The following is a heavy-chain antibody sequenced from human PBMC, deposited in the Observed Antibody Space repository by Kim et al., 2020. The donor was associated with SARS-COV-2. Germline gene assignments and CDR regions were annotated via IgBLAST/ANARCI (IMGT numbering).Heavy chain of an antibody. Sequence: ASVKVSCKVSGYTFTEFSMHWVRQAPGQGLEWMGGIDPENGKTIYAQKFQGRVTMTTDTSTSTAYMELSSLRSEDTAVYYCARDPERRRESGLDPWGQGTPVTVSS. CDR2: IDPENGKT. V-gene: IGHV1-24*01. J-gene: IGHJ5*01. CDR1: GYTFTEFS. CDR3: ARDPERRRESGLDP. D-gene: IGHD6-25*01.